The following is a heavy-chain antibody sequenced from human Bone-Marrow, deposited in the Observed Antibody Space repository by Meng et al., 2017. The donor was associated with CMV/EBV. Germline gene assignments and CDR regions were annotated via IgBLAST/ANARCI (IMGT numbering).Heavy chain of an antibody. CDR2: INPSGGST. D-gene: IGHD6-19*01. CDR3: ARGQRTSGWYDPLPGWVDP. Sequence: ASVKVSCKASGYTFTSYYMHWVRQAPGQGLEWMGIINPSGGSTSYAQKFQGRVTMTRDTSTSTVYMELSSLRSEDTAVYYCARGQRTSGWYDPLPGWVDPWGQGTLVTVSS. J-gene: IGHJ5*02. V-gene: IGHV1-46*01. CDR1: GYTFTSYY.